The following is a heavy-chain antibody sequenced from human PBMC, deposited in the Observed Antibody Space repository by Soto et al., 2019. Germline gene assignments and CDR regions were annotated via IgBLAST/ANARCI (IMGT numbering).Heavy chain of an antibody. J-gene: IGHJ6*02. D-gene: IGHD3-3*01. CDR2: IYQSGRT. CDR3: AREMTIFGVAPGGGVDV. V-gene: IGHV4-30-2*01. Sequence: PSETLSLTCAVSGGSISTFDFSFSCIRQPPWRGLELIGSIYQSGRTYYVPSLKSRVTMSLDKSKNQFSLKISSVVAADTAIYYCAREMTIFGVAPGGGVDVWGQGTTVTVSS. CDR1: GGSISTFDFS.